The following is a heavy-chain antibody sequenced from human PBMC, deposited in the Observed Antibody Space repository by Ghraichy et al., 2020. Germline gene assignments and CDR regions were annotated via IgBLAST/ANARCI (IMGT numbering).Heavy chain of an antibody. J-gene: IGHJ6*02. V-gene: IGHV1-2*04. Sequence: ASVKVSCKASGYTFTGYYMHWVRQAPGQGLEWMGWINPNSGGTNYAQKFQGWVTMTRDTSISTAYMELSRLRSDDTAVYYCARSINSLLLWFRESNLEYYYGMDVWGQGTTVTVSS. CDR1: GYTFTGYY. D-gene: IGHD3-10*01. CDR3: ARSINSLLLWFRESNLEYYYGMDV. CDR2: INPNSGGT.